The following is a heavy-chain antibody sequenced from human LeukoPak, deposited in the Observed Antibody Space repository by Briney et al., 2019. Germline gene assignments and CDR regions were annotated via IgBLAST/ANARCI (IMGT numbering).Heavy chain of an antibody. Sequence: ASVKVSCKASGYAFTDYYIQWVRQAPGQGLEWMGWMNPDSGGKNNAERFQGRVTMTRDTSISTAYMELSSLTSDDSAVFFCARVKVATKNYYYYYGMDVWGQGTTVTVSS. CDR3: ARVKVATKNYYYYYGMDV. V-gene: IGHV1-2*02. CDR2: MNPDSGGK. J-gene: IGHJ6*02. D-gene: IGHD2-15*01. CDR1: GYAFTDYY.